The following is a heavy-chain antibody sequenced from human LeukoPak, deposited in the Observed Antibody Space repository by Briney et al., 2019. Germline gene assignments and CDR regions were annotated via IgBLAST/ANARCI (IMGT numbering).Heavy chain of an antibody. V-gene: IGHV3-23*01. CDR3: ARIITMVRGVPGDY. CDR2: ISGSGGST. D-gene: IGHD3-10*01. CDR1: GFTFSSYA. Sequence: PGGSLRLSCAASGFTFSSYAMSWVRQAPGKGLEWVSAISGSGGSTYYADSVKGRFTISRDNSKNTLYLQMDSLRAEDTAVYYCARIITMVRGVPGDYWGQGTLVTVSS. J-gene: IGHJ4*02.